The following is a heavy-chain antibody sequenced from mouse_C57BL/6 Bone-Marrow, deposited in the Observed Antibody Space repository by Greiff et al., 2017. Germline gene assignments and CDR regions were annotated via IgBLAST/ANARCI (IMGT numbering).Heavy chain of an antibody. CDR1: GFNIKDDY. CDR2: IDPENGDT. D-gene: IGHD1-1*01. J-gene: IGHJ2*01. V-gene: IGHV14-4*01. CDR3: ARYTVGDFDY. Sequence: EVQLQQSGAELVRPGASVKLSCTASGFNIKDDYMHWVKQRPEQGLEWIGWIDPENGDTEYASKFQGKATITADPSSNTAYLQLSSLTSEDTAVYYCARYTVGDFDYWGQGTTLTVSS.